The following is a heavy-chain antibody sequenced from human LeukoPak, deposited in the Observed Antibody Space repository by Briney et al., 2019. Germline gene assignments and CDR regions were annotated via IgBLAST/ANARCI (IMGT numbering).Heavy chain of an antibody. V-gene: IGHV4-30-4*01. D-gene: IGHD3-10*01. J-gene: IGHJ4*02. CDR1: GGSISSGDYY. CDR2: IYYSGST. CDR3: ARLGYYYGSGSSYPIDY. Sequence: SQTLSLTCTVSGGSISSGDYYWSWIRQPPGKGLDWIGYIYYSGSTYYNPSLKSRVTISVDTAKNQFSLKLSSVTAADTAVYYCARLGYYYGSGSSYPIDYWGQGTLVTVSS.